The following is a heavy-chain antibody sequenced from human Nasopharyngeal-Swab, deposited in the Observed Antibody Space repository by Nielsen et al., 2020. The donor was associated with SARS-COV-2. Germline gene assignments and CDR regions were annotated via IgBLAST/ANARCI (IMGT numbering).Heavy chain of an antibody. CDR1: GGSISSYY. D-gene: IGHD5-24*01. CDR2: IYTSGST. J-gene: IGHJ3*02. CDR3: AREMATIPVDFRAFDI. Sequence: SETLSLTCTVSGGSISSYYWSWIRQPAGKGLEWIGRIYTSGSTNYNPTLKSRVTISVDTSKNQFSLKLSSVTAADTAVYYCAREMATIPVDFRAFDIWGQGTMVTVSS. V-gene: IGHV4-4*07.